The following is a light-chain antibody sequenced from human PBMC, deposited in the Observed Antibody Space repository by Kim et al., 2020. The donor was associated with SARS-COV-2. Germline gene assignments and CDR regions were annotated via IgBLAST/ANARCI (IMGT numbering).Light chain of an antibody. CDR1: NIGSKN. CDR3: QVGDSSTYV. J-gene: IGLJ1*01. V-gene: IGLV3-9*01. CDR2: RDS. Sequence: SYELTQPLSVSVALGQTARITCGGNNIGSKNVHWYQQKPGQAPVLVIYRDSNRPSGIPERFSGSNSGNTATLTISRAQAGDEADYYWQVGDSSTYVFGTG.